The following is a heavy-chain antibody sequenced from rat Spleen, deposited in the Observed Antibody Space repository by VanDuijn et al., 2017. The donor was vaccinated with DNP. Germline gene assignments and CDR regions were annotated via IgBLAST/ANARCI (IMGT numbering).Heavy chain of an antibody. Sequence: EVQLQESGPGLVKPSQSLSLTCSVTGYSITSNYWGWIRKFPGNKMEWIGYINYSGCTGYNPSLKSRISITRNTSKNQFFLQLNSVTTEDTATYYCARGISSYHGYNSYWHFDFWGPGTVVTVSS. CDR1: GYSITSNY. CDR3: ARGISSYHGYNSYWHFDF. J-gene: IGHJ1*01. D-gene: IGHD1-9*01. CDR2: INYSGCT. V-gene: IGHV3-1*01.